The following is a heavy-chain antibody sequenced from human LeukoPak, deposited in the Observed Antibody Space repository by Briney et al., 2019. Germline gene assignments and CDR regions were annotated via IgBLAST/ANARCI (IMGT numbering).Heavy chain of an antibody. CDR3: ARGFYDSSGFRPYFDY. J-gene: IGHJ4*02. Sequence: GGSLRLSCAASGFTFSPYWMTWVRQAPGKGLEWVANIKQDGSQKFYVDSVKGRFTISRDNARNSLYLEMDSLRAEDTAVYYCARGFYDSSGFRPYFDYWGQGILVTVSS. CDR2: IKQDGSQK. D-gene: IGHD3-22*01. V-gene: IGHV3-7*01. CDR1: GFTFSPYW.